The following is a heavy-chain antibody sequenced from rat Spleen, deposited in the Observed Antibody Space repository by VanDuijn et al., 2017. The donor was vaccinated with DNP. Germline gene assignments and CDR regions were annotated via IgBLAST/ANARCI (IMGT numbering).Heavy chain of an antibody. J-gene: IGHJ2*01. CDR2: ISYEGSRT. D-gene: IGHD5-1*01. CDR1: GFIFSSFP. V-gene: IGHV5-22*01. CDR3: ARLGGD. Sequence: EVQLVESGGGPVQPGRSLKLSCVASGFIFSSFPMAWVRQAPKKGLEWVASISYEGSRTYYGDSVRGRFTISRDNAKSTLYLQMNSLRSEDTATYYCARLGGDWGQGVMVTVSS.